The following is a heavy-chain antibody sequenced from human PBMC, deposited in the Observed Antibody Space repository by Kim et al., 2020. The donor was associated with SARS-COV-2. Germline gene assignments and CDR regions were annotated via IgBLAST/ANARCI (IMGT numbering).Heavy chain of an antibody. J-gene: IGHJ4*02. Sequence: SETLSLTCAVSGGSISSGGYSWSWIRQPPGKGLEWIGYIYHSGSTYYNPSLKSRVTISVDRSKNQFSLKLSSVTAADTAVYYCARNLRDSGYGSYYFDYWGQGTLVTVSS. CDR3: ARNLRDSGYGSYYFDY. D-gene: IGHD5-12*01. V-gene: IGHV4-30-2*01. CDR2: IYHSGST. CDR1: GGSISSGGYS.